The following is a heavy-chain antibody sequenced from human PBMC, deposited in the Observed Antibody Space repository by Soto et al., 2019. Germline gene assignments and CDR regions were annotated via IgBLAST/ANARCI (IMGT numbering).Heavy chain of an antibody. CDR1: GYTFTGHY. CDR3: GSGNPGDGRLDV. D-gene: IGHD2-15*01. CDR2: IGPESGAT. V-gene: IGHV1-2*02. J-gene: IGHJ6*02. Sequence: GASVKVSCKASGYTFTGHYIHWVRQAPEQGPEWMGEIGPESGATRYAQKFQGRVTMTMDMSITTVYMELSNLSPDDTAVYYCGSGNPGDGRLDVWGQGTTVTVSS.